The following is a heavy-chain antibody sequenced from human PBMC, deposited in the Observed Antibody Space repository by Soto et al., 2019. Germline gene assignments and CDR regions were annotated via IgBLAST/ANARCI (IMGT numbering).Heavy chain of an antibody. CDR2: IYWNDDK. CDR1: LFSLRYRAVG. D-gene: IGHD1-26*01. V-gene: IGHV2-5*01. J-gene: IGHJ3*02. CDR3: APRHELGSFDI. Sequence: XGPTLVHPPQTLPLTCTFSLFSLRYRAVGVGWIRQPPGKALEWLALIYWNDDKRYSPSLKNRLTITKDTSKNHVVLTMTNMDPVDPATYSCAPRHELGSFDIWGQRTKVTVSS.